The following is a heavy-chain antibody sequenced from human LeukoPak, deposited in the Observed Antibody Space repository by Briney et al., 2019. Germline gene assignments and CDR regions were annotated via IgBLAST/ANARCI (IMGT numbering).Heavy chain of an antibody. D-gene: IGHD2-8*01. Sequence: GGSLRLSCAASGFTFSTYEMNWVRQAPGKGLEWVSYIGSSGSTVYYADSVKGRFTISRDNAKNSLYLQMNSLRDEDTAVYYCTRVGQSYSTSGQALDHWGQGTLVTVSS. CDR2: IGSSGSTV. V-gene: IGHV3-48*03. CDR1: GFTFSTYE. CDR3: TRVGQSYSTSGQALDH. J-gene: IGHJ4*02.